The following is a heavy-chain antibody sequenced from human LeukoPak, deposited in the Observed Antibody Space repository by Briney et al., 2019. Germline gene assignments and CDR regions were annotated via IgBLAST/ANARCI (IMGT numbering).Heavy chain of an antibody. J-gene: IGHJ4*02. V-gene: IGHV1-8*02. CDR1: GYTFTSYA. D-gene: IGHD1-26*01. CDR2: MSPNSGNT. Sequence: GASVKVSCKASGYTFTSYAMHWVRQAPGQRLEWMGWMSPNSGNTGYAQKFQGRVTMTRNTSISTAYMELSSLRSEDTAVYYCARDIVGANYWGQGTLVTVSS. CDR3: ARDIVGANY.